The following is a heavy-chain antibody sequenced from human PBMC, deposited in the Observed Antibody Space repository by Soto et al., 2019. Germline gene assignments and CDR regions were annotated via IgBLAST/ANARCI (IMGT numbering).Heavy chain of an antibody. CDR2: IWYDGGNK. CDR1: GFTFSNYG. CDR3: ARDGVVNTGFGKDY. Sequence: QVQLVESGGGVVQPGRSLRLSCAASGFTFSNYGMHWVRQAPGKGLEWVAFIWYDGGNKYYAESVKGRFTISRDNSKNTLYLLINSLRHEDTAVYYCARDGVVNTGFGKDYCGQGTLVNVSS. J-gene: IGHJ4*02. V-gene: IGHV3-33*01. D-gene: IGHD3-16*01.